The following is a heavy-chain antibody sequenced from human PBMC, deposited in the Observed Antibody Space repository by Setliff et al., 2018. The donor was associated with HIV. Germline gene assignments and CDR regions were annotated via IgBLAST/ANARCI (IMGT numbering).Heavy chain of an antibody. CDR2: ISPSGAST. D-gene: IGHD6-6*01. V-gene: IGHV1-46*01. J-gene: IGHJ4*02. Sequence: ASVKVSCKASGDTFTSYYMHWVRRAPGQGLEWMGMISPSGASTKYAQRLQGRVTLTRDKSSSTVYVELSSLRSDDTAVYYCAREAEQGERSSSWYFDYWGQGTLVTVSS. CDR1: GDTFTSYY. CDR3: AREAEQGERSSSWYFDY.